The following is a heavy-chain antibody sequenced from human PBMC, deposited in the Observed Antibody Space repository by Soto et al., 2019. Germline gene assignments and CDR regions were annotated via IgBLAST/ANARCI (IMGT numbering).Heavy chain of an antibody. V-gene: IGHV4-31*03. CDR1: GCSISSGGYY. J-gene: IGHJ3*02. Sequence: SETLSLTCTVSGCSISSGGYYWTWIRQHPGKGLEWIGYIYYSGTTYYNPSLKSRLTISVDTSKNQFSLKLSSVTAADTAVYYCASPRDYYDSSGYNYHDFDILGQGTMVT. CDR3: ASPRDYYDSSGYNYHDFDI. D-gene: IGHD3-22*01. CDR2: IYYSGTT.